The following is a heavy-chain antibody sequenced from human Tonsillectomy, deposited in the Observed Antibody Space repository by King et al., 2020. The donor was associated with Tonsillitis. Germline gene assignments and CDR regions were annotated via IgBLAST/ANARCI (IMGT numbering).Heavy chain of an antibody. Sequence: CGAASGVTLKNGGMTGVRQAPGKGREWGSVIYTGGTTTYYADSVKGRFTISRDNSKNTLYLQMNSLRAEDTAIYYCAKDKAAAGPYDFWGQGTLVTVSS. J-gene: IGHJ4*02. D-gene: IGHD6-13*01. CDR1: GVTLKNGG. CDR2: IYTGGTTT. CDR3: AKDKAAAGPYDF. V-gene: IGHV3-23*03.